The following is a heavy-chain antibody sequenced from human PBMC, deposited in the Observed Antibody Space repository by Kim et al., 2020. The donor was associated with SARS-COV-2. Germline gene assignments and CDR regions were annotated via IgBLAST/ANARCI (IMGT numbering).Heavy chain of an antibody. CDR3: ARDLVKGYYYGMDV. D-gene: IGHD3-9*01. Sequence: SETLSLTCTVSGGSISSYYWSWIRQPPGKGLEWIGYIYYSGSTNYNPSLKSRVTISVDTSKNQFSLKLSSVTAADTAVYYCARDLVKGYYYGMDVWGQGTTVTVSS. V-gene: IGHV4-59*13. J-gene: IGHJ6*02. CDR2: IYYSGST. CDR1: GGSISSYY.